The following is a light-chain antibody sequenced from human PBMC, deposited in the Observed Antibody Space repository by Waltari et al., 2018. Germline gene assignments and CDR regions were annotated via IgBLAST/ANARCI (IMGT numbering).Light chain of an antibody. CDR3: MIWHSSASV. Sequence: QAVLTQPSSLSASPGASASLTCPLRSAINVGTSRIYWYQQNPGSPPQYLLRYKSDSDKQQGSGVTSRFSGSKDASANAGILLISGLQSEDEADYYCMIWHSSASVFGGGTKLTVL. V-gene: IGLV5-45*03. CDR1: SAINVGTSR. J-gene: IGLJ2*01. CDR2: YKSDSDK.